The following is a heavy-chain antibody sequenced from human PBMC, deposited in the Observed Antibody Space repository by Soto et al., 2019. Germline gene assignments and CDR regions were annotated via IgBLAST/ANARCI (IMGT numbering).Heavy chain of an antibody. V-gene: IGHV4-31*03. CDR2: IYYSGST. Sequence: QVQLQESGPGLVKPSQTLSLTCTVSGGSISSGGYYWSWIRQHPGKGLEWIGYIYYSGSTYYNPSHKRRVTRAGDTSKNQFSLKLSSVTAADTAVYYCARGPQEMATIRYYYYGMDVWGQGTTVTVSS. J-gene: IGHJ6*02. D-gene: IGHD5-12*01. CDR3: ARGPQEMATIRYYYYGMDV. CDR1: GGSISSGGYY.